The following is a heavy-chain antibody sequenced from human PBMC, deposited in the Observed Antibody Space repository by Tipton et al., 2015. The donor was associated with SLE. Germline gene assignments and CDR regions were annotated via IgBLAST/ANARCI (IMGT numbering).Heavy chain of an antibody. Sequence: QLVQSGAEVKKPGASVKVSCKASEYIFTRFLIHWVRQAPGQGLEWMGRIIPLIDITHYAHKFQGRVTITADISTSTAYMELSSPTADDTAVYYCARDNWNDVYGWRDPWGQGTLVTVSS. CDR1: EYIFTRFL. CDR3: ARDNWNDVYGWRDP. V-gene: IGHV1-46*01. J-gene: IGHJ5*02. D-gene: IGHD1-20*01. CDR2: IIPLIDIT.